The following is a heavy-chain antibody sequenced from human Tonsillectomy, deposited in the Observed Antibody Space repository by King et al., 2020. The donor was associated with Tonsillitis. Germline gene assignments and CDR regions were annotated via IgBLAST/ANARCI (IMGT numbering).Heavy chain of an antibody. V-gene: IGHV4-61*02. CDR1: GASISSGGHY. CDR3: AREISGSPSYGSAFDI. Sequence: QLQESGPGLVKPSQTLSLTCTVSGASISSGGHYWSWIRQSAGKEVEWLGRVYTSGSSNYNPSLNRRVTMSVEPSRNQVSLILSSVTAADTAVYYCAREISGSPSYGSAFDIWGQGTMVTVTP. CDR2: VYTSGSS. D-gene: IGHD1-26*01. J-gene: IGHJ3*02.